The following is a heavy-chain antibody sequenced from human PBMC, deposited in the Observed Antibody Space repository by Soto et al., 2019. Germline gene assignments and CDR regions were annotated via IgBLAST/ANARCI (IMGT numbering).Heavy chain of an antibody. Sequence: GGSLRMCCADSGSIFRKVWMSWVRQTPGKGLEWVASIKHDGSEKYYVDSVKGRFTISRDNAKNSLYLRMNSLRVADTAVYYCTRPYFNSSGPYFDYWGQGTLVTVSS. CDR1: GSIFRKVW. CDR3: TRPYFNSSGPYFDY. D-gene: IGHD3-22*01. CDR2: IKHDGSEK. V-gene: IGHV3-7*03. J-gene: IGHJ4*02.